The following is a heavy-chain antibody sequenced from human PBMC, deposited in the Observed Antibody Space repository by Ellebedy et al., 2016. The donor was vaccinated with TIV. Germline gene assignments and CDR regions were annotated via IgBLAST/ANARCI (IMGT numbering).Heavy chain of an antibody. V-gene: IGHV3-30*18. Sequence: GGSLRLSXAASGFTFGSYGMHWVRQAPGKGLEWVAVISYDGSNKYYADSVKGRFTISRDNSKNTLYLQMNSLRAEDTAVYYCAKGRPEKYCSSTSCYWGPQADAFDIWGQGTMVTVSS. CDR3: AKGRPEKYCSSTSCYWGPQADAFDI. CDR1: GFTFGSYG. CDR2: ISYDGSNK. J-gene: IGHJ3*02. D-gene: IGHD2-2*01.